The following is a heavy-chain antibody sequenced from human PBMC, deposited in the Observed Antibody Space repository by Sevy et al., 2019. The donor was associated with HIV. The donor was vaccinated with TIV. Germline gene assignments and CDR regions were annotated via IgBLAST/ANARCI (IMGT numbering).Heavy chain of an antibody. CDR1: GYTFSNYG. D-gene: IGHD1-26*01. J-gene: IGHJ4*02. V-gene: IGHV1-18*01. Sequence: ASVKVSCKASGYTFSNYGISWVRQAPGQGLEWMGWISPYNGDTDYAQMFQGRVTMTTDTSTSTAYMDLRSLRSDDTAVYYCARGHSGTYSYFDYWGQGTLVTVSS. CDR3: ARGHSGTYSYFDY. CDR2: ISPYNGDT.